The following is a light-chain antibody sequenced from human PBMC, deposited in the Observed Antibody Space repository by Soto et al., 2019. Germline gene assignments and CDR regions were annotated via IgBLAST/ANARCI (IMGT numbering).Light chain of an antibody. CDR1: QSVSSY. V-gene: IGKV3-11*01. CDR3: QQRFNWPRFT. J-gene: IGKJ2*01. CDR2: DAS. Sequence: EIVLTQSPATLSLSPGERATLSCRASQSVSSYLAWYQQKPGQAPRLLIYDASNRATGIPARFSGGGSGTDFTLTICSLEPEDFAVYSCQQRFNWPRFTFGQGTKLEIK.